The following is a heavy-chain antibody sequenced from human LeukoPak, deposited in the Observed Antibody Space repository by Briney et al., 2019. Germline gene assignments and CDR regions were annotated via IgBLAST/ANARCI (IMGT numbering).Heavy chain of an antibody. CDR3: AIDTGYSSGWPLFDY. CDR1: GYCFTSYG. V-gene: IGHV1-18*04. J-gene: IGHJ4*02. CDR2: ISAYNGNT. D-gene: IGHD6-19*01. Sequence: ASVKVSCKASGYCFTSYGISWVRQAPGQGLEWMGWISAYNGNTNYAQKLQGRVTMTTDTSTSTAYMELRSLRSDDTAVYYCAIDTGYSSGWPLFDYWGQGTLVTVSS.